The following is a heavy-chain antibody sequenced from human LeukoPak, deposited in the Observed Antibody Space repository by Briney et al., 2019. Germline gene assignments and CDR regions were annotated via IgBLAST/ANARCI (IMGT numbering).Heavy chain of an antibody. CDR1: GFTFSSYE. CDR2: ISSSGSTM. V-gene: IGHV3-48*03. CDR3: AKRLIYSSSWYYFDS. D-gene: IGHD6-13*01. Sequence: PGGSLRLSCAASGFTFSSYEVNWVCQAPGKGLEWVSYISSSGSTMYYADSVKGRFTVSRDNAKNSLFLQMNSLRAEDTAVYYCAKRLIYSSSWYYFDSWGQGTLVTVSS. J-gene: IGHJ4*02.